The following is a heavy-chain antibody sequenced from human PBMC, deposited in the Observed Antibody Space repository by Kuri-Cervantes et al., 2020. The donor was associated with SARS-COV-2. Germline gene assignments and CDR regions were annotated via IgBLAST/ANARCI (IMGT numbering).Heavy chain of an antibody. V-gene: IGHV3-7*01. CDR1: GFTFSSYA. CDR3: VRSFDH. CDR2: IKQDGSEK. Sequence: GESLKISCAASGFTFSSYAMHWVRQAPGKGLEWVANIKQDGSEKYYVDSVKGRFTISRDNAKNSLYLQMNSLRAEDTAVYYCVRSFDHWGQGHLVTVSS. J-gene: IGHJ4*02.